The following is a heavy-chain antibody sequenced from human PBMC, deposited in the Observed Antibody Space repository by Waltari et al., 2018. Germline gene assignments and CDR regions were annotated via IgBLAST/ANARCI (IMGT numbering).Heavy chain of an antibody. CDR2: ISDDGSKK. J-gene: IGHJ4*02. Sequence: QVQLVESGGGVVQPGKSLKISCAISDFTHTNYALHWVRPAPGKGLEWVALISDDGSKKYYTDSVQGRFTVSRDGTPNTLYLQMNSLRPEDTAVYYCAGDSVDGADRHLPFHYWGQGTLVTVSS. CDR3: AGDSVDGADRHLPFHY. CDR1: DFTHTNYA. V-gene: IGHV3-30*04. D-gene: IGHD6-6*01.